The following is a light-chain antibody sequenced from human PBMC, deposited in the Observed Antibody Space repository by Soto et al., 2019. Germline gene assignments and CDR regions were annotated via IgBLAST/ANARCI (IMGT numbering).Light chain of an antibody. CDR1: SRDVGGYNY. Sequence: QSALTQPPSASGSAGQAVTISCTGTSRDVGGYNYVSWYQQHPGKAPKVMIYEASKRPSGVSGRFSGSKSDTTAYLTISGLQAEDEADYYCSSYSDSDTKVFGTGTKLTVL. V-gene: IGLV2-8*01. CDR3: SSYSDSDTKV. J-gene: IGLJ1*01. CDR2: EAS.